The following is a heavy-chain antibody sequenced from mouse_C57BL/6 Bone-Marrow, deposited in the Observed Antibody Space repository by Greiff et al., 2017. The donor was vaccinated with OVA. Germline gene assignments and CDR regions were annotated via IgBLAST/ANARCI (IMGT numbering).Heavy chain of an antibody. CDR2: IDPENGDT. D-gene: IGHD1-1*01. CDR3: TPGSTWFAY. J-gene: IGHJ3*01. V-gene: IGHV14-4*01. Sequence: ELKLQESGAELVRPGASVKLSCTASGFNIKDDYMHWVKQRPEPGLEWIGWIDPENGDTEYASKFQGKATITADTSSNTAYLQLSSLTSEDTAVYYCTPGSTWFAYWGQGTLVTVSA. CDR1: GFNIKDDY.